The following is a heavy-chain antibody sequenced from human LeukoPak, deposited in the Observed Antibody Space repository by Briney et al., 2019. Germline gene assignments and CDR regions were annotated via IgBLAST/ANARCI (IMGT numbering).Heavy chain of an antibody. CDR1: GYSFTTYW. D-gene: IGHD4-11*01. V-gene: IGHV5-51*01. Sequence: GESLKISCKGSGYSFTTYWIGWVRQMPGKGLEWMGIISPSDSDTRYSPSFQGQVSISADKSISTAYLRWSSLKASDTAMYYCARLSTPFYSKLYEYFDYWGQGTLVTVSS. CDR3: ARLSTPFYSKLYEYFDY. J-gene: IGHJ4*02. CDR2: ISPSDSDT.